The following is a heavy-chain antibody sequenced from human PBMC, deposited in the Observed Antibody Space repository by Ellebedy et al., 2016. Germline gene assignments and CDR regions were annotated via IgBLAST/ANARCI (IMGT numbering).Heavy chain of an antibody. V-gene: IGHV3-11*03. D-gene: IGHD6-19*01. CDR3: AKWNGGWYAFEV. Sequence: GRFTISRDNGKNSVYLQMSSLRAEDTAVYYCAKWNGGWYAFEVWGQGTMVTVSS. J-gene: IGHJ3*01.